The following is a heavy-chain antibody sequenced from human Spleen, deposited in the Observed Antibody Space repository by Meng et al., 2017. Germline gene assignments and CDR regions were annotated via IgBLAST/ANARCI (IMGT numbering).Heavy chain of an antibody. CDR3: ARDRFTVDTVRADY. V-gene: IGHV1-18*04. J-gene: IGHJ4*02. CDR1: GYLFTASY. Sequence: QVQLVQSGAEVKKPGASLKVSCQASGYLFTASYMHWVRQAPGQGLEWMGWISAYNGNTNYAQKLQGRVTMTTDTSTSTAYMELRSLRSDDTAVYYCARDRFTVDTVRADYWGQGTLVTVSS. D-gene: IGHD5-18*01. CDR2: ISAYNGNT.